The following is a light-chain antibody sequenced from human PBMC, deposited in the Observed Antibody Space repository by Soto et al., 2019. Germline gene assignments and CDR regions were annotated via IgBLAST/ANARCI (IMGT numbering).Light chain of an antibody. CDR2: GVS. J-gene: IGKJ2*01. CDR3: QQFDPSPLYT. Sequence: EVVLTQSPGTLSLSPGDTATLSCRASQSVSSSYLAWYQQKPGQAPRLLIYGVSNRATGIPDRFSGSGSGTDFTLTISRLEPEDFAVYYCQQFDPSPLYTFGQGTKLEIK. CDR1: QSVSSSY. V-gene: IGKV3-20*01.